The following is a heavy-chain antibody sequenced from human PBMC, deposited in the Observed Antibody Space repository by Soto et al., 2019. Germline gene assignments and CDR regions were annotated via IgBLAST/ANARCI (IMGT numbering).Heavy chain of an antibody. CDR3: ARDLNLNYDCWSGYLNYYYGMDV. V-gene: IGHV3-74*01. D-gene: IGHD3-3*01. Sequence: GGSWRLPCAAFGFAFRSYGMDWVRKSPGKGLVWVSSTNRVSRRTSSADPAKARFTIYRDNAKNTPYLQMTGRRAEDTDVYYCARDLNLNYDCWSGYLNYYYGMDVRGQGTTVTVSS. J-gene: IGHJ6*02. CDR2: TNRVSRRT. CDR1: GFAFRSYG.